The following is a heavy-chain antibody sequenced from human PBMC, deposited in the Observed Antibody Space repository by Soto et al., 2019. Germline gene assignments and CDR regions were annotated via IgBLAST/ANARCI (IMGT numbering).Heavy chain of an antibody. CDR1: NGSISGSY. Sequence: QVQLQESGPGLVKPSETLSLTCTVSNGSISGSYWSWVRQPAGKRLEWIGRIHSSGTFNYNPSLKIRVTVSVDTSKNQVSLKLSSVTAADTAVYFCARDNKVSKGYGMDVWGQGTTVTVSS. J-gene: IGHJ6*02. CDR2: IHSSGTF. V-gene: IGHV4-4*07. CDR3: ARDNKVSKGYGMDV.